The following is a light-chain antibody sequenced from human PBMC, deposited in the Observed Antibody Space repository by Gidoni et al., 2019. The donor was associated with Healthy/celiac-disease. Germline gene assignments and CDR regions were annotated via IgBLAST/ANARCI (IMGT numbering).Light chain of an antibody. CDR1: QDISSW. J-gene: IGKJ3*01. V-gene: IGKV1-12*01. Sequence: DIQMTQSPSFVSASVGDRVIITCRASQDISSWLAWYQQKSGKAPKLLIYAASNLQSGVPSRFSGSGSGTDFTLTISSLQPEDFATYYCQQANSFPTTFGPXTKVDIK. CDR2: AAS. CDR3: QQANSFPTT.